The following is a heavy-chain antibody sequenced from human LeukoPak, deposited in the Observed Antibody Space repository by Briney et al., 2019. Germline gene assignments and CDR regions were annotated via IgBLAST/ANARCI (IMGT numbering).Heavy chain of an antibody. V-gene: IGHV3-23*01. CDR1: GLHFSGTA. CDR2: ISHDGMNA. CDR3: AKDGAQYSSGPECDP. J-gene: IGHJ5*02. Sequence: GGSLRLSCAASGLHFSGTAMSWVRQAPGKGLEWVSAISHDGMNAYYADSVKGRFTISRDNSEKTVSLEMSSLTAADTGVYYCAKDGAQYSSGPECDPRGQGALVTVSP. D-gene: IGHD6-19*01.